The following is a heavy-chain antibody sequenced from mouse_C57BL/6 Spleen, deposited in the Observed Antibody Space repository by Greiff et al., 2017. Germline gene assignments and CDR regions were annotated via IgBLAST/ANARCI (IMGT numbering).Heavy chain of an antibody. V-gene: IGHV1-50*01. D-gene: IGHD2-5*01. CDR3: ARYYSNYYAMDY. J-gene: IGHJ4*01. CDR2: IDPSDSYT. CDR1: GYTFTSYW. Sequence: QVQLQQPGAELVKPGASVKLSCKASGYTFTSYWMQWVKQRPGQGLEWIGEIDPSDSYTNYNQKFKGKATLTVDTSSSTAYMQLSSLTSEDSAVYYCARYYSNYYAMDYWVQGTSVTVSS.